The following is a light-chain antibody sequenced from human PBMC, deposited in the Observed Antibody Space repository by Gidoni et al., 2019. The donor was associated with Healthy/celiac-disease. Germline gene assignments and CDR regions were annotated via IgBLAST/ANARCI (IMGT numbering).Light chain of an antibody. CDR2: WAS. J-gene: IGKJ5*01. CDR1: QSVLYSSNNKNY. CDR3: QQYYSTPPT. Sequence: DSLAVSLGERATINCKSSQSVLYSSNNKNYLAWYQQKPGQPPKLLIYWASTRESGVPDRFSGSGSGTDFTLTISSLQAEDVAVYYCQQYYSTPPTFGKGTRLEIK. V-gene: IGKV4-1*01.